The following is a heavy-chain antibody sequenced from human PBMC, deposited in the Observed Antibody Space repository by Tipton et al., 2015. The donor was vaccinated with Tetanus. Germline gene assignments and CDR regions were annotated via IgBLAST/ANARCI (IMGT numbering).Heavy chain of an antibody. D-gene: IGHD3-22*01. J-gene: IGHJ6*02. Sequence: QLVQSGAEMKKPGASVKVSCKASGYTFTGYYIYWVRQAPGQGIEWTGWIDPNSGGTVYAQKFQGRVTMTRDTSISTAYMELRSLRFDDTAVYYCARDRGDYIYYGMDVWGPGTTVTVS. V-gene: IGHV1-2*02. CDR2: IDPNSGGT. CDR3: ARDRGDYIYYGMDV. CDR1: GYTFTGYY.